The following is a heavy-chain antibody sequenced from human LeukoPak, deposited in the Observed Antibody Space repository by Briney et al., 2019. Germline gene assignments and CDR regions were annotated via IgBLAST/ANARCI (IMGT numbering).Heavy chain of an antibody. D-gene: IGHD3-22*01. CDR3: AKFSPPYYYDNSGYSFDY. CDR2: ISGSGGST. Sequence: GGSLRLSCAASGFTFSSYAMSWVRQAPGKGLEWVSVISGSGGSTYYADSVKGRFTISRDNSKNTLYLQMNSLRAEDTAVYSCAKFSPPYYYDNSGYSFDYWGQETLVTVSS. J-gene: IGHJ4*02. CDR1: GFTFSSYA. V-gene: IGHV3-23*01.